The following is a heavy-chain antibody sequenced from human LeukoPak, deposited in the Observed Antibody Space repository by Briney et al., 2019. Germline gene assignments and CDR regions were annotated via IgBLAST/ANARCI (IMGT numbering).Heavy chain of an antibody. D-gene: IGHD3-9*01. CDR1: GGSVSSTEFY. Sequence: ASETLSLTCIVSGGSVSSTEFYWGWIRQPPGKGLQWIGNIYYTGSTYYNPSLNSRVTMSVDTSQNQFSLKMTSVTAADTAVYYCARLSKGRYFDYIFDYWGQGTLVTVSS. V-gene: IGHV4-39*01. CDR3: ARLSKGRYFDYIFDY. CDR2: IYYTGST. J-gene: IGHJ4*02.